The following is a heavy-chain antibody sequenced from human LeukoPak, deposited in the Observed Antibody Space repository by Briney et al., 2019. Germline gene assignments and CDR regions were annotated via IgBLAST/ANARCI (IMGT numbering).Heavy chain of an antibody. CDR1: GFTFSIYS. V-gene: IGHV3-64D*06. CDR3: VKDPTIVVVTGYFDY. Sequence: GGSLRLSCSASGFTFSIYSMHWVRQVPGKGLEYVSAIDSSGRSTYYADSVKGRFTISRDNSKNTLYLQMSRLRGEDTAVYYCVKDPTIVVVTGYFDYWGQGTLVTVSS. CDR2: IDSSGRST. J-gene: IGHJ4*02. D-gene: IGHD2-21*02.